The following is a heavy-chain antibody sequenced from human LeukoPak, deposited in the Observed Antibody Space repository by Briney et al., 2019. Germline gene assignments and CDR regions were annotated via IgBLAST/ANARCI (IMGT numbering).Heavy chain of an antibody. CDR1: GFASSSHW. CDR2: VNRDGSET. CDR3: ARNNGMGV. Sequence: GGSLRLSCAASGFASSSHWMTWVRQVPGRGPEWVANVNRDGSETYYLDSVKGRFTISKDNAKNSLYLQMNSLRAEDTALYHCARNNGMGVWGQGTTVTVSS. J-gene: IGHJ6*02. V-gene: IGHV3-7*03.